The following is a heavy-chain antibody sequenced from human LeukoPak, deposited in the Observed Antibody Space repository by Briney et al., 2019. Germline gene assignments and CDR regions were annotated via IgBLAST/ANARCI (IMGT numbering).Heavy chain of an antibody. CDR3: AREWGRIAVAGGPGY. CDR1: EFIFSNYG. CDR2: IWYDGQTK. J-gene: IGHJ4*02. V-gene: IGHV3-33*01. Sequence: GESLRLSCEASEFIFSNYGMHWVRQAPGKGLEWVALIWYDGQTKFYADSVKGRFTISRDNSGNTLFLHMTSLRVEDTAVYYCAREWGRIAVAGGPGYWGQGALVTVSS. D-gene: IGHD6-19*01.